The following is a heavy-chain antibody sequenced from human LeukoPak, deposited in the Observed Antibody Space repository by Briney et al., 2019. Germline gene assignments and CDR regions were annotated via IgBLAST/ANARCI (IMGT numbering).Heavy chain of an antibody. V-gene: IGHV3-7*01. D-gene: IGHD2-15*01. Sequence: GGCPRVSCAAPGFIFRTYYMNSVREAPGKRLGWVANIKRDGSEKDYVDSVKGRFTISRDNAKNSLFLQMNNLSAEDTAVYYCVRDFGYCSGGNCYTVLDYWGQGTLVTVSS. CDR2: IKRDGSEK. CDR1: GFIFRTYY. CDR3: VRDFGYCSGGNCYTVLDY. J-gene: IGHJ4*02.